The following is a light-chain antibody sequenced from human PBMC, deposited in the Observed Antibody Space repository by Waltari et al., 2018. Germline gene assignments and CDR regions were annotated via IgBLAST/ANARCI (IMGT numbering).Light chain of an antibody. J-gene: IGLJ2*01. Sequence: QSVLTQPPSVSGAPGQTVTISCTGSNSNIRAGHDIPWSQQLPGTVPKLLIYNTNSRPTGVPGRFSGSKIGTSASLVITGLQTEDEADYYCQTYDSSLNGFLIFGGGTRLTV. CDR1: NSNIRAGHD. CDR2: NTN. CDR3: QTYDSSLNGFLI. V-gene: IGLV1-40*01.